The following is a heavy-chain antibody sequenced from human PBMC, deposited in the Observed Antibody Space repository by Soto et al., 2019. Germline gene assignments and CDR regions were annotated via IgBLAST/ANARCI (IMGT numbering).Heavy chain of an antibody. CDR1: GGTFSRYA. CDR3: AREMVRGVGSDC. V-gene: IGHV1-69*05. J-gene: IGHJ4*02. CDR2: IIPIFGTA. D-gene: IGHD3-10*01. Sequence: SVKVSCKASGGTFSRYAISWVRQAPGQGLEWMGGIIPIFGTANYAQKFQGRVTITTDESTSTAYMELRSLRSDDTAVFYWAREMVRGVGSDCWGKGNLVTVNS.